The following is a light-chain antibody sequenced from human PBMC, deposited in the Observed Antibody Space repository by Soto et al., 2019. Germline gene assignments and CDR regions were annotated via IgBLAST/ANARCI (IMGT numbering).Light chain of an antibody. CDR2: AAS. J-gene: IGKJ5*01. CDR1: QSISSY. Sequence: DIQMTQSPSSLSASVGDRVTITCRASQSISSYLNWYQHKPGKAPKLLIYAASSLQSGVPSRFSGSGSGTHFTLTISSLQPEDFATYYCQQLHGYPITFGQGTRLEIK. CDR3: QQLHGYPIT. V-gene: IGKV1-9*01.